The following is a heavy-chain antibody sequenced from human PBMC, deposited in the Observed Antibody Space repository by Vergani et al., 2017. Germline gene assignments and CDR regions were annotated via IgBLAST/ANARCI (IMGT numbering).Heavy chain of an antibody. V-gene: IGHV3-30-3*01. Sequence: QVQLVESGGGVVQPGRSLRLSCAASGFTFSSYAMHWVRQAPGKGLEWVAVISYDGSNKYYAASVKGRFTISRDNSKNTLYLQMNILRAEDTSVYYCARGRGVYNGYFDYWGQGTLVTVSS. CDR1: GFTFSSYA. D-gene: IGHD5/OR15-5a*01. J-gene: IGHJ4*02. CDR3: ARGRGVYNGYFDY. CDR2: ISYDGSNK.